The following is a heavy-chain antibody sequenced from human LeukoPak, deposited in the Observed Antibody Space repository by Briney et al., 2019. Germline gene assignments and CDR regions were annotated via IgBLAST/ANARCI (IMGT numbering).Heavy chain of an antibody. Sequence: SETLSLTCTVSGGSISSYYWNWIRQPPGKGLEWIGYIYYSGSTNYNPSLKSRVTISVDTSKNQFSLKLSSVTAADTAVYYCASSPREYFQHWGQGTLVTVSS. CDR1: GGSISSYY. CDR2: IYYSGST. V-gene: IGHV4-59*08. CDR3: ASSPREYFQH. J-gene: IGHJ1*01.